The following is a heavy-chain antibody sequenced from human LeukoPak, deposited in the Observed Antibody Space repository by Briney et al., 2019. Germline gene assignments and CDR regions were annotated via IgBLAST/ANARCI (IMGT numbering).Heavy chain of an antibody. D-gene: IGHD1-26*01. Sequence: PSETLSLTCTVSGGSISSGSYYWSWIRQPAGKGLEWIGRIYTSGSTNYNPSLKSRVTILVDTSKNQFSLKLNSVTAADTAMYYCAKSGGYGLIDYWGQGTLVTVSS. CDR2: IYTSGST. CDR1: GGSISSGSYY. J-gene: IGHJ4*02. V-gene: IGHV4-61*02. CDR3: AKSGGYGLIDY.